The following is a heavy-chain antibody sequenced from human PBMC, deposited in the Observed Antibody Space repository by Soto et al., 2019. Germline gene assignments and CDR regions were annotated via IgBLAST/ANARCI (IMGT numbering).Heavy chain of an antibody. V-gene: IGHV1-8*01. CDR3: VTWARSGWDTGVY. CDR1: GYTFTNYD. Sequence: ASVKVSCKASGYTFTNYDMNWVRQATGQGLEWMGWMSPNSGNTGYAQKFQGRVTMTRDTSIMTAYMELSSLRSDDTAVYYWVTWARSGWDTGVYWGKGTLVTVSS. CDR2: MSPNSGNT. J-gene: IGHJ4*02. D-gene: IGHD6-19*01.